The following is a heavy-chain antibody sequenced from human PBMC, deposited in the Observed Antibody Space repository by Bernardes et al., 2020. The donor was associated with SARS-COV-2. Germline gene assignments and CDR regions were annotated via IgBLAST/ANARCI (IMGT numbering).Heavy chain of an antibody. CDR2: IYTGGST. D-gene: IGHD3-22*01. CDR3: ARDTSEIVIPYYYFDL. CDR1: GFTVSSNY. J-gene: IGHJ2*01. V-gene: IGHV3-66*01. Sequence: VGSLSLSCAASGFTVSSNYMNWVRQAPGKGLEWVSVIYTGGSTYYADSVKGRFTISRDNSKNTLYLQMNSLRAEDAALYYCARDTSEIVIPYYYFDLWGRGTLVTV.